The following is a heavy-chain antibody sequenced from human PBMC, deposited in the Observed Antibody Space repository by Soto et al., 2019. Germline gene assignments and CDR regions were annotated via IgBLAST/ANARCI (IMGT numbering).Heavy chain of an antibody. D-gene: IGHD6-13*01. CDR1: GFTFSSYA. J-gene: IGHJ4*02. V-gene: IGHV3-23*01. Sequence: GGSLRLSCAASGFTFSSYAMSWVRQAPGKGLEWVSAISGSGGSTYYADSVKGRFTISRDNSKNTLYLQMNSLRAEDTAVYYCAKSSGRLGSSWYEEGIYFDYWGQGTLVTVSS. CDR2: ISGSGGST. CDR3: AKSSGRLGSSWYEEGIYFDY.